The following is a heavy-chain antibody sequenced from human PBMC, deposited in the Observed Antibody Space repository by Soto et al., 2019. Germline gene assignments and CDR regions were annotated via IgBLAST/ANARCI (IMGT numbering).Heavy chain of an antibody. J-gene: IGHJ6*02. CDR3: AKVVGGYYYAMDV. CDR1: GGSISSSNW. D-gene: IGHD2-2*01. CDR2: IYHSGST. V-gene: IGHV4-4*02. Sequence: QVQLQESGPGLVKPSGTLSLTCAVSGGSISSSNWGSWVRQPPGKGLEWIGEIYHSGSTNYNPSLKSRVTISVDKSKNQFSLKLRSVTAADTAVYYCAKVVGGYYYAMDVWGQGTTVTVSS.